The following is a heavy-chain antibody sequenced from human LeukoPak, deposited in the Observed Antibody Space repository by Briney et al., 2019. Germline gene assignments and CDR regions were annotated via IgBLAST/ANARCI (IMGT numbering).Heavy chain of an antibody. CDR2: IRPDGSGT. V-gene: IGHV3-7*05. CDR3: ARTFYYASSGYRHFDY. D-gene: IGHD3-22*01. J-gene: IGHJ4*02. Sequence: PGGSLRLSCAASGFTFSRNWMSWVRQAPGKGPEWVANIRPDGSGTYYVGSVKGRFTISRDDAKTSLYLQMNSLRAEDTAVYYCARTFYYASSGYRHFDYWGQGTLVTVSS. CDR1: GFTFSRNW.